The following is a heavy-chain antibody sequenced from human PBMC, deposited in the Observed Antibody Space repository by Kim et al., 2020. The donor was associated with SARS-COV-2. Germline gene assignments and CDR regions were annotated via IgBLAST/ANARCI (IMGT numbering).Heavy chain of an antibody. CDR3: ARDRAGSYFKFPPYYYYGMDV. CDR2: IYYSGST. D-gene: IGHD3-10*01. V-gene: IGHV4-39*07. CDR1: GGSISSSSYY. J-gene: IGHJ6*02. Sequence: SETLSLTCTVSGGSISSSSYYWGWIRQPPGKGLEWIGSIYYSGSTYYNPSLKSRVTISVDTSKNQFSLKLSSVTAADTAVYYCARDRAGSYFKFPPYYYYGMDVWGQGTTVTVSS.